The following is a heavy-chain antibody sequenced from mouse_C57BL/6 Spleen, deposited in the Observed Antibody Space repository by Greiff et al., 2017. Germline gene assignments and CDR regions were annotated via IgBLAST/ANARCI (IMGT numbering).Heavy chain of an antibody. Sequence: EVKLVESGGGLVKPGGSLKLSCAASGFTFSDYGMHWVRQAPEKGLEWVAYISSGSSTIYYADTVKGRFTISRDNAKNTLFLQMTSLRSEDTAMYYCAKPSRVGGAWFAYWGQGTLVTVSA. J-gene: IGHJ3*01. D-gene: IGHD1-1*01. CDR2: ISSGSSTI. V-gene: IGHV5-17*01. CDR1: GFTFSDYG. CDR3: AKPSRVGGAWFAY.